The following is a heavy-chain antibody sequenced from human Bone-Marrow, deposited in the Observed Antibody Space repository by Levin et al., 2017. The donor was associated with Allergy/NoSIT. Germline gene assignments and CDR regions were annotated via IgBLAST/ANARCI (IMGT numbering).Heavy chain of an antibody. V-gene: IGHV3-23*01. CDR1: GFPFSSYA. Sequence: GESLKISCAASGFPFSSYAMSWVRQAPGKGLEWVSAISGSGGNINYADSVKGRLTISRDNSKNTLHLQMDSLRAEDTAIYYCARSRIEAAGTGAFDIWGQGTMVTVSS. J-gene: IGHJ3*02. CDR3: ARSRIEAAGTGAFDI. D-gene: IGHD6-13*01. CDR2: ISGSGGNI.